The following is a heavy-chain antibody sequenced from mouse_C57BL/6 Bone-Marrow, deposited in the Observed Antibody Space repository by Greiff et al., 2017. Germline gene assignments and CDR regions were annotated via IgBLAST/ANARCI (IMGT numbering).Heavy chain of an antibody. Sequence: QVQLQQSGPELVKPGASVKISCKASGYAFSSSWMNWVKQRPGQGLEWIGRIYPGDGDTNYNGKFKGKATLTADKSSSTAYMQLSSLTSEDSAIYFCASMGPLATVVATYWYFDVGGTGTTVTVSS. CDR3: ASMGPLATVVATYWYFDV. CDR2: IYPGDGDT. J-gene: IGHJ1*03. CDR1: GYAFSSSW. D-gene: IGHD1-1*01. V-gene: IGHV1-82*01.